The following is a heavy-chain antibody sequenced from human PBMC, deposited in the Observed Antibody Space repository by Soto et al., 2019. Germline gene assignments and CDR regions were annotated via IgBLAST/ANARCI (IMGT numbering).Heavy chain of an antibody. CDR1: GYTFASYD. Sequence: ASVKVSCKASGYTFASYDINWVRQATGQGLEWVGWMNPNSGNTGSAQKFQGRVSMTWDTSISTAYMEVSSLRSEEKAIYYCTRTGLGLTNDYWGQGTLVTVSS. CDR3: TRTGLGLTNDY. V-gene: IGHV1-8*01. D-gene: IGHD1-1*01. J-gene: IGHJ4*02. CDR2: MNPNSGNT.